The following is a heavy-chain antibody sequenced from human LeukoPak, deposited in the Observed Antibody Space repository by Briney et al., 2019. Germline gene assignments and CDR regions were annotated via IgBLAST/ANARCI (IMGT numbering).Heavy chain of an antibody. V-gene: IGHV1-2*02. D-gene: IGHD2-15*01. CDR2: INTNSGGT. CDR3: ASGREYCSGGSCYSSDDAFDI. J-gene: IGHJ3*02. CDR1: GYTFTGYY. Sequence: ASVKVSCKASGYTFTGYYMQWVRQAPGQGLEWMGWINTNSGGTNYAQKFQGRVTMTRDTSISTAYMELSRLRSDDTAVYYCASGREYCSGGSCYSSDDAFDIWGQGTMVTVSS.